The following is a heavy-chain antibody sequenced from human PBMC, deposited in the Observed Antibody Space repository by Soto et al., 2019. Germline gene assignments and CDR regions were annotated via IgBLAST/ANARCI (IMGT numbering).Heavy chain of an antibody. CDR1: GFTFSSYG. CDR3: ARAQKGYSSGWYEGMDV. V-gene: IGHV3-33*01. J-gene: IGHJ6*02. CDR2: IWYDGSNK. D-gene: IGHD6-19*01. Sequence: HPGGSLRLSCAASGFTFSSYGMHWVRQAPGKGLEWVAVIWYDGSNKYYADSVKGRFTISRDNSKNTLYLQMNSLRAEDTAVYYCARAQKGYSSGWYEGMDVWGQGTTVTVSS.